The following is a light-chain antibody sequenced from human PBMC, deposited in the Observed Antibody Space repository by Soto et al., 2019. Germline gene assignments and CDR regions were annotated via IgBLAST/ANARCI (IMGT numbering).Light chain of an antibody. Sequence: QSVLTQPASVSGSPGQSITISCTGTSSDVADYNYVSWYQQHPGKAPKLMISAVSNRPSGVSDRFSGSKSGNTASLTISGLQADDAADYYCSYMRNSLYVFGTGTKLTVL. J-gene: IGLJ1*01. CDR1: SSDVADYNY. CDR2: AVS. CDR3: SYMRNSLYV. V-gene: IGLV2-14*01.